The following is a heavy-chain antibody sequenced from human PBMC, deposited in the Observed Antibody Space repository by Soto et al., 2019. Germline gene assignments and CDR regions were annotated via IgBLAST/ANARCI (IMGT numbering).Heavy chain of an antibody. CDR3: VRASYGIPDY. D-gene: IGHD4-17*01. CDR2: IYSGGST. J-gene: IGHJ4*02. Sequence: PGGSLSLSCAASGFTVSSIYMSWVRPAPGKGLEWVSVIYSGGSTYYADSVKGRFTISRDNSKNTLYLQMNSLRAEDTAVYYRVRASYGIPDYRGQGTLVTVSS. CDR1: GFTVSSIY. V-gene: IGHV3-66*01.